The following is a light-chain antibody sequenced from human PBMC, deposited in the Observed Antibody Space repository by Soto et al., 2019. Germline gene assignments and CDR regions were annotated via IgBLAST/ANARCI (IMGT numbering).Light chain of an antibody. Sequence: EIVLTQSPATLSLSPGERATLSCRASQSVSSYLAWYQQKRGQAPRLLIYDASNRATGVPARFSGSGSETDLTLTISSLEPEDFAVYYCQQRRDFYTFGGGTKVEIK. CDR2: DAS. J-gene: IGKJ4*01. CDR3: QQRRDFYT. V-gene: IGKV3-11*01. CDR1: QSVSSY.